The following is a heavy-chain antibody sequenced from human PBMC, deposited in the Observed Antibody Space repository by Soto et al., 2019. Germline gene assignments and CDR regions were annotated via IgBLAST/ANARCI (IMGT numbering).Heavy chain of an antibody. D-gene: IGHD2-21*02. J-gene: IGHJ4*02. Sequence: QVQLVQSGAEVRKPGASVKVSCKPSGYTFNTYYLHWLRQAPGQALEWMGVINPSGGGTTYAQKFLGRVTVTRDTYTTTVFMELSSLRSDDTAVYYCARGGHIAVVTASFDNWGQGTLVTVSS. CDR2: INPSGGGT. CDR1: GYTFNTYY. V-gene: IGHV1-46*02. CDR3: ARGGHIAVVTASFDN.